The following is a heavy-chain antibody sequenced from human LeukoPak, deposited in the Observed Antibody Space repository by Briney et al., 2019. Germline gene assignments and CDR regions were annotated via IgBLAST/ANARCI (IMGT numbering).Heavy chain of an antibody. Sequence: SHTPSLTCDISPDSVSTNTVDWYCTMQSPSRGLEWVGRKYRFKWYSEYAVSVKSRININPDTSKNQFSLQLNSVTPEDTAVYYCARGVDTTVNRGIDYWGQGTLVTVSS. CDR3: ARGVDTTVNRGIDY. D-gene: IGHD1-1*01. V-gene: IGHV6-1*01. J-gene: IGHJ4*02. CDR2: KYRFKWYS. CDR1: PDSVSTNTVD.